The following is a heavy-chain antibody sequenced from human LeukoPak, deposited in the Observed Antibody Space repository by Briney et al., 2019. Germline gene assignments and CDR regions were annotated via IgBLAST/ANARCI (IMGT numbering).Heavy chain of an antibody. CDR3: ARVAYCGGDCYPEVYFDH. CDR1: GYSFTSYW. CDR2: IYPGDSDT. V-gene: IGHV5-51*01. Sequence: GESLKISCKGSGYSFTSYWIGWVRQMPGKGLEWMGIIYPGDSDTRYSPSFQGQVTISADKSISTAYLQWSSLKASDTAMYYCARVAYCGGDCYPEVYFDHWGQGTLVTVSS. J-gene: IGHJ4*02. D-gene: IGHD2-21*01.